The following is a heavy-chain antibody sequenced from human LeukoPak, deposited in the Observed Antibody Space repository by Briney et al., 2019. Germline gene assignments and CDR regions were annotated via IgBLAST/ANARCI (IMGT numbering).Heavy chain of an antibody. CDR2: MNPNSGNT. CDR3: ATLWFGEGDAFDI. V-gene: IGHV1-8*01. Sequence: ASVKVSCKASGYTFTSYDINWVLQATGQGLEWMGWMNPNSGNTGYAQKFQGRVTMTRNTSISTAYMELSSLRSEDTAVYYCATLWFGEGDAFDIWGQGTTVTVSS. J-gene: IGHJ3*02. D-gene: IGHD3-10*01. CDR1: GYTFTSYD.